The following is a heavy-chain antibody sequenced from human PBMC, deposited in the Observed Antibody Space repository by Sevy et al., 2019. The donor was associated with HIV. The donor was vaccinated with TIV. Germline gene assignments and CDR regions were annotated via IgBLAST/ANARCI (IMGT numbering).Heavy chain of an antibody. D-gene: IGHD2-15*01. Sequence: ASVKVSCKASGGTFSSYAISWVRQAPGQGLEWMGGIIPIFGTANYAQKSQGRVTITADESTSTAYMELSSLRSEDTAVYYCARTTVEVPVVVVAADYYYGMDVWGQGTTVTVSS. CDR3: ARTTVEVPVVVVAADYYYGMDV. CDR1: GGTFSSYA. CDR2: IIPIFGTA. J-gene: IGHJ6*02. V-gene: IGHV1-69*13.